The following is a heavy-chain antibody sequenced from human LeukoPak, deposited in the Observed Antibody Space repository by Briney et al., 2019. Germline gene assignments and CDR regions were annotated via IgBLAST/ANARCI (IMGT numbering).Heavy chain of an antibody. CDR2: FDPEKGET. J-gene: IGHJ4*02. V-gene: IGHV1-24*01. CDR1: GYTLTELS. Sequence: GPVKVSCKVSGYTLTELSMHWVRPAPGKGFEWMGRFDPEKGETIYAQKFQGRVTMTEDTSTDTAYMELSSLRSEDTAVYYCATEGYYDSSGYYTDYWGQGTLVTVSS. D-gene: IGHD3-22*01. CDR3: ATEGYYDSSGYYTDY.